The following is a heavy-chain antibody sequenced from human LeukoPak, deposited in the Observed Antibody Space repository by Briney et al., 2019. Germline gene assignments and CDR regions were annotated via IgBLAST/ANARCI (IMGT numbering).Heavy chain of an antibody. Sequence: GASVKVSCKVSGYTLTELSMHWVRQAPGKGLEWMGGFDPEDGETIYAQKFQGRVTMTEDTSTDTAYMELSSLRSEDTAVYYCATLGAYYYDRRRPETDYWGQGTLVTVSS. CDR1: GYTLTELS. J-gene: IGHJ4*02. D-gene: IGHD3-22*01. CDR2: FDPEDGET. CDR3: ATLGAYYYDRRRPETDY. V-gene: IGHV1-24*01.